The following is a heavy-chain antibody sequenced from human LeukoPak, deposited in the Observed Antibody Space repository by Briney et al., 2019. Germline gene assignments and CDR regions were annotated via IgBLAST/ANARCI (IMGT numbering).Heavy chain of an antibody. V-gene: IGHV3-53*01. CDR3: ARENHYYMDV. J-gene: IGHJ6*03. CDR2: IYSGGST. CDR1: GFTVSSNY. Sequence: PGGSLRLSCAASGFTVSSNYMSWVRQAPGKGLEWVSVIYSGGSTYYADSVKGRFTISRDNSENTVYLQMNSLRVEDTAVYYCARENHYYMDVWGKGTTVTVSS. D-gene: IGHD1-14*01.